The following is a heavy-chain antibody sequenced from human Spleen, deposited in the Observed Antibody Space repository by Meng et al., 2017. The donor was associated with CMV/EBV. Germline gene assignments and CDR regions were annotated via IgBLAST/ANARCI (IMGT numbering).Heavy chain of an antibody. CDR1: GDSISSFY. J-gene: IGHJ3*01. V-gene: IGHV4-59*12. CDR2: IYSSGKT. Sequence: GSLRLSCTVSGDSISSFYWTWIRQPPGKGLEWIGSIYSSGKTFYNPSLKSPVTISVDTSKTQFSLRLSSVTAADTAVYYCARLYYDILTGLLLHTFHVWGQGTMVTVSS. D-gene: IGHD3-9*01. CDR3: ARLYYDILTGLLLHTFHV.